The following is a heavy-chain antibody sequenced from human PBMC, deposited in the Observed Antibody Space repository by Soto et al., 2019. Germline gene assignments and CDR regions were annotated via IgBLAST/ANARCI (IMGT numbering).Heavy chain of an antibody. CDR1: GASISSYH. Sequence: QVQLQESGPGLVKPSETLSLTCTVSGASISSYHWSWIRQTPGKGLEWIGYIYYSGRANYNPSLTRRVTFSADTSKNRVSLKLSPVTAADTGVYYCAAAVPAEYVFPYYYMDVWGKGPTVTVSS. V-gene: IGHV4-59*01. D-gene: IGHD3-16*01. CDR2: IYYSGRA. J-gene: IGHJ6*03. CDR3: AAAVPAEYVFPYYYMDV.